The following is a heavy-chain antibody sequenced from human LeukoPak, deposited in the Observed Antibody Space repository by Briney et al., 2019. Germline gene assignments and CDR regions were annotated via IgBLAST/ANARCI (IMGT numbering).Heavy chain of an antibody. CDR2: TNHSGST. CDR3: ARHYWGYYYDSSGFDY. D-gene: IGHD3-22*01. CDR1: GGSFSGYY. V-gene: IGHV4-34*01. Sequence: SETLSLTCAVYGGSFSGYYWSWIRQPPGKGLEWIGETNHSGSTNYNPSLKSRVTISVDTSKNQFSLKLSSVTAADTAVYYCARHYWGYYYDSSGFDYWGQGTLVTVSS. J-gene: IGHJ4*02.